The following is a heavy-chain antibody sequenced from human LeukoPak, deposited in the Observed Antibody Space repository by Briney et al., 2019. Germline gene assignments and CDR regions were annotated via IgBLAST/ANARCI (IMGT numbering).Heavy chain of an antibody. Sequence: SVKVSCKASGYTFTSYGISWVRQAPGQGLEWMGGIIPIFGTANYAQKFQGRVTITADESTSTAYMELSSLRSEDTAVYYCARMIPAAIYYYGMDVWGQGTTVTVSS. J-gene: IGHJ6*02. CDR3: ARMIPAAIYYYGMDV. V-gene: IGHV1-69*13. CDR1: GYTFTSYG. D-gene: IGHD2-2*01. CDR2: IIPIFGTA.